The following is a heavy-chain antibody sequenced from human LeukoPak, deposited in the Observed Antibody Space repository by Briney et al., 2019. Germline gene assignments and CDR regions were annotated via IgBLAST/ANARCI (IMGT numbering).Heavy chain of an antibody. V-gene: IGHV4-61*01. D-gene: IGHD3-10*01. CDR1: GGSISSGSYY. CDR2: IYYSGST. J-gene: IGHJ3*02. Sequence: SQTLSLTCTVSGGSISSGSYYWSWIRQPPGKGLEWIGYIYYSGSTNYNPSLKSRVTISVDTSKNQFSLKLSSVTAADTAVYYCARRPVLQRAFDIWGQGTMVTVSS. CDR3: ARRPVLQRAFDI.